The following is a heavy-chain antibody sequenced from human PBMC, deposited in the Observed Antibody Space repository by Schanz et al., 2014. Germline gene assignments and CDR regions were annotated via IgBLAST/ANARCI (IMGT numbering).Heavy chain of an antibody. V-gene: IGHV1-69*02. Sequence: QVQLVQSGAEVKKPGSSVKVSCKASGGTFSTYTISWVRQAPGQGLEWMGRIVPIAGITNYAQRFQGRVTITADKSSDTAYMELSSLRSEDTAVYYCARGYGDSPTDFWGQGALVTVSS. CDR2: IVPIAGIT. CDR3: ARGYGDSPTDF. D-gene: IGHD4-17*01. J-gene: IGHJ4*02. CDR1: GGTFSTYT.